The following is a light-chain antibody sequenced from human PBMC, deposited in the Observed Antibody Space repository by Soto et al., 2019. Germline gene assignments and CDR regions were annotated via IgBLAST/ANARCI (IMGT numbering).Light chain of an antibody. V-gene: IGKV3-11*01. CDR3: QRGDT. CDR2: DAS. CDR1: QGVSSN. J-gene: IGKJ5*01. Sequence: EIVLTQSPATLSLYPGERATLSCRASQGVSSNLAWYQQKPGQAPRLLIYDASNRATGIPARFSGSGSGTDFTLTISSLEPEDFAVYYCQRGDTFGQGTRLEIK.